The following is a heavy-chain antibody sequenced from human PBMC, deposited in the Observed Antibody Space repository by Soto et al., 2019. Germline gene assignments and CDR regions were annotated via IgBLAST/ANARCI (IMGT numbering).Heavy chain of an antibody. CDR1: GGSFSGYY. Sequence: TSETLSLTCAVYGGSFSGYYWSWIRQPPGKGLEWIGEINHSGSTNYNPSLKSRVTISVDTSKNQFSLKLSSVTAADTAVYYCARAPHRRIAAAVDYWGQGTLVTVS. J-gene: IGHJ4*02. D-gene: IGHD6-13*01. CDR2: INHSGST. CDR3: ARAPHRRIAAAVDY. V-gene: IGHV4-34*01.